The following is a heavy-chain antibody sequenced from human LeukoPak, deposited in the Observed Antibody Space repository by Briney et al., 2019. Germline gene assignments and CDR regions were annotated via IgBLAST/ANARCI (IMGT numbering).Heavy chain of an antibody. CDR3: AREGFGELSHFDY. Sequence: SETLSLTCVVYGGSFSGDYWSWIRQPPGRGLEWIGEINHSGRTNYNPSLKSRVTISVDTSKNQFSLKLSSVTATDTDVYYCAREGFGELSHFDYWGQGTLVTVSS. CDR2: INHSGRT. V-gene: IGHV4-34*01. D-gene: IGHD3-10*01. CDR1: GGSFSGDY. J-gene: IGHJ4*02.